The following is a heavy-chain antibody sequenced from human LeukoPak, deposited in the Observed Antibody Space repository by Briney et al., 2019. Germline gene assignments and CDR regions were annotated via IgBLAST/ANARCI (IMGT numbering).Heavy chain of an antibody. V-gene: IGHV3-15*01. CDR3: TTDRKVEPTDGGY. CDR1: GFTFSNAW. D-gene: IGHD1-26*01. CDR2: IKRKIDGGTT. J-gene: IGHJ4*02. Sequence: GGSLRLSCAASGFTFSNAWMSWVRQAPGKGLEWVGRIKRKIDGGTTDYAAPVKGRFTISRDDSRNTLYLQMNSLKTEDTAVYYCTTDRKVEPTDGGYWGQGTLVTVSS.